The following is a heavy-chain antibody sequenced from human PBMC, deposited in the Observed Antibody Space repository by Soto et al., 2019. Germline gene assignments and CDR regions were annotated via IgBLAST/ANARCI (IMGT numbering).Heavy chain of an antibody. CDR3: ASLWFGEGNY. CDR2: IYYSGST. V-gene: IGHV4-39*01. Sequence: QLQLQESGPGLVKPSETLSLTCTVSGDSISSSSYYWGWIRQPPGKGLEWIGSIYYSGSTYYNPSLKRRVTISVDTSKNQFSLKLSSVTAADTAVYYCASLWFGEGNYWGQGTLVTVSS. J-gene: IGHJ4*02. D-gene: IGHD3-10*01. CDR1: GDSISSSSYY.